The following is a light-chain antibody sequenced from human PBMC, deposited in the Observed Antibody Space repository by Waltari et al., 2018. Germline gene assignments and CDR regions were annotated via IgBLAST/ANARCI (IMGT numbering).Light chain of an antibody. Sequence: SYVLTQPPSVSLAPGETARTTCRGANSGGKSVHWYQQKPGQATVLAIYSDSDRPSDIPARFSGSNSGNRATLTISRVEAGDEADYYCQVWDSSRDHVVFGGGTKLTVL. V-gene: IGLV3-21*04. CDR2: SDS. J-gene: IGLJ3*02. CDR1: NSGGKS. CDR3: QVWDSSRDHVV.